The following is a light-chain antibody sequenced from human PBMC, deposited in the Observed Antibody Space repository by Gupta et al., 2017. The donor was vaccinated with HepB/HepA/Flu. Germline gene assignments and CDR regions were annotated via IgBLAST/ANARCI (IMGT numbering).Light chain of an antibody. J-gene: IGKJ4*01. CDR2: DAS. Sequence: ILLTQSPATLSASPGERLSLSCRASQSLTCNLAWCQHRPGQAPRLLIYDASTRATGIPARFSGSGCGTEFNLTISSLRSEDVAIYYCQQYSNWPLTFGGGTRVDI. CDR1: QSLTCN. V-gene: IGKV3-15*01. CDR3: QQYSNWPLT.